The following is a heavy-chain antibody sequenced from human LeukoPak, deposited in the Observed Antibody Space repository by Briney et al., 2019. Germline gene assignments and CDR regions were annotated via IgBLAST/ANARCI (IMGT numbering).Heavy chain of an antibody. Sequence: ASQTLSLTCTVSGNSIRSFFWSWIRQPPGQRLEWIGSMHYSGASKYEPSHRSRVPLPEAPSTQEFSLKLSSVSGPDTGVYYCARDLELERNRWNYFESWGQGALVTVSS. CDR1: GNSIRSFF. CDR2: MHYSGAS. V-gene: IGHV4-59*01. J-gene: IGHJ4*02. CDR3: ARDLELERNRWNYFES. D-gene: IGHD1-1*01.